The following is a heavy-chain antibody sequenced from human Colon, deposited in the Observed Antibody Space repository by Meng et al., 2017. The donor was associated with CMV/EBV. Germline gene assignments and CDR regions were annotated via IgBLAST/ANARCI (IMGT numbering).Heavy chain of an antibody. CDR1: GFTFSSYA. D-gene: IGHD2-8*02. J-gene: IGHJ4*02. V-gene: IGHV3-48*04. CDR2: ISGSSATI. Sequence: GGSLRLSCATSGFTFSSYAMSWVRQAPGKGLEWVSFISGSSATIHYAESVKGRFTISRDNTKNSLYLQMNNLTAEDAAVYYCTRDRGALVAFSPIGYWGQGTLVTVSS. CDR3: TRDRGALVAFSPIGY.